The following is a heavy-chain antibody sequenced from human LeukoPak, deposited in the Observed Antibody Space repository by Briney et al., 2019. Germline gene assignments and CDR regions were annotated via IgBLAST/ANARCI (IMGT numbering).Heavy chain of an antibody. V-gene: IGHV4-59*08. CDR2: IYYSGST. D-gene: IGHD5-24*01. J-gene: IGHJ4*02. CDR1: GGSMSSYY. CDR3: ARGARAGYNLEPFDY. Sequence: SETLSLTCTVYGGSMSSYYWSWIRQPPGKGLEWIGYIYYSGSTKYNPSLKSRVTISVDTSKNQFSLKLSSVTAADTAVYYCARGARAGYNLEPFDYWGQGTLVTVSS.